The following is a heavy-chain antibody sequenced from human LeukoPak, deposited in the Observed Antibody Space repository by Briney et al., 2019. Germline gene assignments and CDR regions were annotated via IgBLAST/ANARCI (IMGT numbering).Heavy chain of an antibody. V-gene: IGHV4-59*08. CDR3: ARQTYCSGGSCYSGWFDP. J-gene: IGHJ5*02. D-gene: IGHD2-15*01. CDR1: GGSISSYY. Sequence: SETLSLTCTVSGGSISSYYWSWIRQPPGKGLEWIGYIYYSGSTNYNPSLKSRVTISVDTSKNQFSLKLSSVTAADTAVYYCARQTYCSGGSCYSGWFDPWGQGTLVTVSS. CDR2: IYYSGST.